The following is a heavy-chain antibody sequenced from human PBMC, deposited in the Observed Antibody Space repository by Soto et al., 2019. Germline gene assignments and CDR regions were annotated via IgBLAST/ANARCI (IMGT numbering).Heavy chain of an antibody. CDR3: AGEGRDTALVTGYYYGMDV. D-gene: IGHD5-18*01. CDR2: IYYSGST. CDR1: GGSISSSSYY. J-gene: IGHJ6*02. Sequence: PSETLSLTCTVSGGSISSSSYYWGWIRQPPGKGLEWIGSIYYSGSTYYNPSLKSRVTISVDTSKNQFSLKPSSVTAADTAVYYCAGEGRDTALVTGYYYGMDVWGQGTTVTVSS. V-gene: IGHV4-39*02.